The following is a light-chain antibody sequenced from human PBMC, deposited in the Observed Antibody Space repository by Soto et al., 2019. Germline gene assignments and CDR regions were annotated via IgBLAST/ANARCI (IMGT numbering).Light chain of an antibody. V-gene: IGKV3-15*01. CDR1: QSVGSTY. CDR3: QQYNDWHIT. J-gene: IGKJ5*01. CDR2: GTS. Sequence: EIVMTQSPATLSVSPGERATLSCRASQSVGSTYLAWYQQKPGQAPRLLIYGTSTRATGIPARFSGSGSGTEFTLTISSLQSEDFAVYYCQQYNDWHITFGQGTRLEIK.